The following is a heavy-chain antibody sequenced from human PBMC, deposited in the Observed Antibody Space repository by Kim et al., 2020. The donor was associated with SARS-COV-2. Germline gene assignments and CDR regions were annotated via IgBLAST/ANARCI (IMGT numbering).Heavy chain of an antibody. V-gene: IGHV3-23*01. Sequence: GGSLRLSCAASGFTFSSYAMSWVRQAPGKGLEWVSRISASGGDTYYADSVQGRFTISRDNSKNALNLQMNSLRAEDTALYYCAKVTTITAPFYEYWGQGTLVTVSS. J-gene: IGHJ4*02. D-gene: IGHD4-4*01. CDR1: GFTFSSYA. CDR2: ISASGGDT. CDR3: AKVTTITAPFYEY.